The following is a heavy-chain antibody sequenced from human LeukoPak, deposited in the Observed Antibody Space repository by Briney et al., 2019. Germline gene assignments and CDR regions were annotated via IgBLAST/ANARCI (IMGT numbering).Heavy chain of an antibody. D-gene: IGHD6-6*01. CDR3: ARLRYSSASAVDY. J-gene: IGHJ4*02. CDR2: IYPGDSDT. Sequence: GESLKISCQGSGYSFTSNWIGWVRQVPGKGLEWMGIIYPGDSDTRHSPSFQGQVTISADKSISTAYLQWSSLRASDTAMYYCARLRYSSASAVDYWGQGTLVTVSS. CDR1: GYSFTSNW. V-gene: IGHV5-51*01.